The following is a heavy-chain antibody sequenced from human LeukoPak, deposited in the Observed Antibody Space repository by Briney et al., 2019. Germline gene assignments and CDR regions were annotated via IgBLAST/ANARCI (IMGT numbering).Heavy chain of an antibody. CDR1: GGTFSSYA. V-gene: IGHV1-69*13. Sequence: SVKVSCKASGGTFSSYAISWVRQAPGQGLEWMGGIIPIFGTANYAQKFQGRVTITAEESTSTAYMELSSLRSEDTAVYYCATATRYFDWLLPLDYWGQGTLVTVSS. CDR3: ATATRYFDWLLPLDY. D-gene: IGHD3-9*01. CDR2: IIPIFGTA. J-gene: IGHJ4*02.